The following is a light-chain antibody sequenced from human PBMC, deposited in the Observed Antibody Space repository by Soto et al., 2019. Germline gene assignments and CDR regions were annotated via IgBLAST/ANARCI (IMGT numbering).Light chain of an antibody. CDR3: QQYGSSPFT. V-gene: IGKV3-20*01. CDR1: QIVSSND. Sequence: EIELTQSPGTLSLSPGERATLSCRASQIVSSNDLALYQQKPAQSPRLLIFGASSRCTGIPDRFSGSGSGTDFTLTISIVEHADFAVYYCQQYGSSPFTFGHLTKVHIK. CDR2: GAS. J-gene: IGKJ3*01.